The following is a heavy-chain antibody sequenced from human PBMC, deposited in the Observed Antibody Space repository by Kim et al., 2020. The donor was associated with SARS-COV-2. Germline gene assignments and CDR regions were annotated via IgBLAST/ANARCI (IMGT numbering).Heavy chain of an antibody. CDR1: GYTFTGYY. J-gene: IGHJ4*02. D-gene: IGHD5-18*01. V-gene: IGHV1-2*02. CDR2: INPNSGGT. CDR3: ARAYDHGYSYGYFDY. Sequence: ASVKVSCKASGYTFTGYYMHWVRQAPGQGLEWMGWINPNSGGTNYAQKFQGRVTMTRDTSISTAYMELSRLRSDDTAVYYCARAYDHGYSYGYFDYWGQGTLVTVSS.